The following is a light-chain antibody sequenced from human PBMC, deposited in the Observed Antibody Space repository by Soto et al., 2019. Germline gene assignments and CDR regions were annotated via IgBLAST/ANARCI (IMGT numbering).Light chain of an antibody. V-gene: IGLV1-47*01. J-gene: IGLJ1*01. CDR1: SSNIGSNY. CDR2: RNN. Sequence: QSVLTQPPSASGIPGQRVTISYSGSSSNIGSNYVYWYQQLPGTAPKLLIYRNNQRPSGVPDRFSGSKSGTSASLAISGLRSEDEADYYCAAWDDSLSGRYVFGTGTKVTVL. CDR3: AAWDDSLSGRYV.